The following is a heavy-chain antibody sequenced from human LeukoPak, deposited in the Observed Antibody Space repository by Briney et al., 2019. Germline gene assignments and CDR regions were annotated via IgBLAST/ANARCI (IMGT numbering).Heavy chain of an antibody. D-gene: IGHD7-27*01. CDR1: GGSISGYY. J-gene: IGHJ4*02. CDR3: ARLRTGEAGFDY. Sequence: SETLSLTCTVSGGSISGYYWSWIRQPPGKGLEWIGYIYYSGGTNYNPSLKSRVTISVDTSKNQFSLKLSSVTAADTAVYYCARLRTGEAGFDYWGQGTLVTVSS. V-gene: IGHV4-59*01. CDR2: IYYSGGT.